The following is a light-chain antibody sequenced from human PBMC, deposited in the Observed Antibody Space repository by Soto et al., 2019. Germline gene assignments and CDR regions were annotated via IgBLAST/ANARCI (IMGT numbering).Light chain of an antibody. J-gene: IGLJ2*01. CDR3: ISYASGSSHVV. V-gene: IGLV2-14*01. Sequence: QSALTQPASVSGSPGQSITLSCTGTSSDIGGYDYVSWYQRHPGKAPKLIIYDVNNRPSGVSNRFSGSKSGNTASLTISWLQAEVEADYYCISYASGSSHVVFGGGTKLTVL. CDR2: DVN. CDR1: SSDIGGYDY.